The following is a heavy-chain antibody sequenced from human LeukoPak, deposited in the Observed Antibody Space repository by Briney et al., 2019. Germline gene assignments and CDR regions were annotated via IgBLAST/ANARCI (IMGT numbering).Heavy chain of an antibody. D-gene: IGHD1-7*01. CDR3: AREETGALELNY. V-gene: IGHV1-18*03. CDR1: GYTFTSYG. J-gene: IGHJ4*02. CDR2: ISAYNGNT. Sequence: ASVKLSCNASGYTFTSYGISWVRQAPGQGLEWMGWISAYNGNTNYAQNAQGRITITTDTSTNTAYMELRRLRSEDMAVYYCAREETGALELNYWGQGTLVTVSS.